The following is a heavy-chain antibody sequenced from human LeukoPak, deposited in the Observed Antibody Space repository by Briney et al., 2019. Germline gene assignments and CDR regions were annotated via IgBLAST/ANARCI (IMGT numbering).Heavy chain of an antibody. CDR1: GGSISSHY. CDR2: IYYSGST. D-gene: IGHD1-26*01. Sequence: SETLSLTCTVSGGSISSHYWSWIRQPPGKGLEWIGYIYYSGSTNYNPSLESRVTISVDTSKNQFSLKLSSVTAADTAVYYCARDRGSRIIDYWGQGTLVTVSS. J-gene: IGHJ4*02. CDR3: ARDRGSRIIDY. V-gene: IGHV4-59*11.